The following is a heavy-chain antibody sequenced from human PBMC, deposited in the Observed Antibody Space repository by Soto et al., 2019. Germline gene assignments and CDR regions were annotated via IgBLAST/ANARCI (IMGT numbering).Heavy chain of an antibody. CDR1: GFSLTSGAVG. D-gene: IGHD4-17*01. CDR2: IFGNDNK. Sequence: QITLKESGPTLVKPTQTLTLTCSFSGFSLTSGAVGVGWIRQPPGKALEWLALIFGNDNKLYSPSLKSRLTIPXDTSKNQVVLTMTNMDPVDTATYFCAKRSNGDYCVWGQGILVTVSP. J-gene: IGHJ4*02. V-gene: IGHV2-5*01. CDR3: AKRSNGDYCV.